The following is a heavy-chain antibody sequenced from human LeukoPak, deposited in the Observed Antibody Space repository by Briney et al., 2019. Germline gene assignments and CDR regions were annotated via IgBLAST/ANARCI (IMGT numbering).Heavy chain of an antibody. Sequence: GGSLRLSCAASGFTFGSSYMHWVRQAPGKGLVWVPCISSDGTSTNYADSVKGRFTISRDNPKNIVYLQMNSLRAEDTAVYYCARDVGSSLHSWGQGTLVIVSS. J-gene: IGHJ4*02. CDR3: ARDVGSSLHS. CDR1: GFTFGSSY. D-gene: IGHD2-2*01. V-gene: IGHV3-74*01. CDR2: ISSDGTST.